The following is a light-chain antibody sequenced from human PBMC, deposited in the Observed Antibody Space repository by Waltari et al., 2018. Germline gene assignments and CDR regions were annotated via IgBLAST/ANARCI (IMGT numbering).Light chain of an antibody. CDR1: SSDVGGYNY. V-gene: IGLV2-14*01. Sequence: QSALTQPASVSGSPGQSITISCTGTSSDVGGYNYVSWYQQHPGKATKLMIYEVSNRPSGVSIRFSGAKSGNTASLTISGLQAEDEADYYCSSYTSSSTPYVFGTGTKVTVL. CDR2: EVS. J-gene: IGLJ1*01. CDR3: SSYTSSSTPYV.